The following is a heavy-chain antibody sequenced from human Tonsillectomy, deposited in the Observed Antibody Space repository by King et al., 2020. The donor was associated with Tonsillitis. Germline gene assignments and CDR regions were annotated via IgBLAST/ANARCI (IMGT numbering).Heavy chain of an antibody. D-gene: IGHD5-18*01. V-gene: IGHV4-59*08. CDR3: ARLPGYSYGSEYYYYGMDV. CDR1: GGSISSYY. J-gene: IGHJ6*02. Sequence: QLQESGPGLVKPSETLSLTCTVSGGSISSYYWSWIRQPPGKGLEWIGYIYYSGSTNYNPSLKSRVTISVDTSKNQFSLKLSSVTAADTAVYYCARLPGYSYGSEYYYYGMDVWGQGTTVPLSS. CDR2: IYYSGST.